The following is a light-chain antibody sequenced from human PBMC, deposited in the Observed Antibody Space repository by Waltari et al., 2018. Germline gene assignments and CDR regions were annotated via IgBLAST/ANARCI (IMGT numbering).Light chain of an antibody. V-gene: IGLV2-14*01. Sequence: QSVLTQPASVSGSPGQSITISCSGTNLDIDGYNYVSWYQRHPGLAPNLRSYDVRFRPSGCSSRFSASTSGTTASLTSSGLQPDDEAEYFCTSYSASATPYVFGTGTKVTV. CDR2: DVR. CDR1: NLDIDGYNY. CDR3: TSYSASATPYV. J-gene: IGLJ1*01.